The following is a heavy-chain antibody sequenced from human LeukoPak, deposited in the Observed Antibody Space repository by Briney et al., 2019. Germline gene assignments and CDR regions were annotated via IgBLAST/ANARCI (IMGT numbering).Heavy chain of an antibody. D-gene: IGHD3-22*01. CDR1: GFTFSSYA. CDR2: ISGSGGST. J-gene: IGHJ4*02. CDR3: AKDFSNYDSSGPLPFGY. V-gene: IGHV3-23*01. Sequence: GGSLRLSCAASGFTFSSYAMSWVRQAPGKGREGVSAISGSGGSTYYADSVEGRFTISRDNSKNTLYLQMNSLRAEDTAVYYCAKDFSNYDSSGPLPFGYWGQGTLVTVSS.